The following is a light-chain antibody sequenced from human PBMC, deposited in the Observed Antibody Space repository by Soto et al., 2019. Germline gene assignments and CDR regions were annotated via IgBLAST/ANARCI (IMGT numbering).Light chain of an antibody. CDR2: DVS. CDR3: SSSTTTTRL. J-gene: IGLJ3*02. V-gene: IGLV2-14*01. Sequence: QSALTQPASVSGSPGQSITISCTGTSSDIGANNYVSWFQQRPGKVPTLIIYDVSNRPSGVSTHFSGSKSGNTASLTISGLLPEDEAEYSCSSSTTTTRLFGGGTKLTVL. CDR1: SSDIGANNY.